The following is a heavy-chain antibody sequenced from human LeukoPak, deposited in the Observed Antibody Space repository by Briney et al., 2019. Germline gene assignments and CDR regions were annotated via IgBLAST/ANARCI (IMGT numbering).Heavy chain of an antibody. J-gene: IGHJ4*02. CDR1: GGSFSGYY. CDR3: ARGATYYDILTGYYYRYSYFDY. D-gene: IGHD3-9*01. Sequence: SETLSLTCAVYGGSFSGYYWSWIRQPPGKGLEWIGEINHSGSTNYNPALKSRVTISVDTSKNQFSLKLSSVTAADTAVYYCARGATYYDILTGYYYRYSYFDYWGQGTLVTVSS. CDR2: INHSGST. V-gene: IGHV4-34*01.